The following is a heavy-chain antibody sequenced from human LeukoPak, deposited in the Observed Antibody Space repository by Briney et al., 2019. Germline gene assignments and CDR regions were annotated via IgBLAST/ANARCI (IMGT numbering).Heavy chain of an antibody. D-gene: IGHD2-2*01. V-gene: IGHV3-30*02. CDR3: AKGQLGYCSSTSCYGFDY. J-gene: IGHJ4*02. Sequence: GGSLRLSCAASGFTFSSYGMHWVRQAPGKGLEWVAFIRYDGSNKYYADSVKGRFTISRDKSKNTLYLQMNSLRAEDTAVYYCAKGQLGYCSSTSCYGFDYWGQGTLVTASS. CDR2: IRYDGSNK. CDR1: GFTFSSYG.